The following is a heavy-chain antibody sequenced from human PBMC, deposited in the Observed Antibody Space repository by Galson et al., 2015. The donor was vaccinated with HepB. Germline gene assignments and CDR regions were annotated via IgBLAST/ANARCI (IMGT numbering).Heavy chain of an antibody. V-gene: IGHV3-30-3*01. D-gene: IGHD1-26*01. J-gene: IGHJ4*02. CDR2: ISYDGSNK. CDR1: GFTFSSYA. Sequence: SLRLSCAASGFTFSSYAMHWVRQAPGKGLEWVAVISYDGSNKYYADSVKGRFTISRDNSKNTLYLQMNSLRAEDTAVYYCARDHSLWELLFGSYYFDYWGQGTLVTVSS. CDR3: ARDHSLWELLFGSYYFDY.